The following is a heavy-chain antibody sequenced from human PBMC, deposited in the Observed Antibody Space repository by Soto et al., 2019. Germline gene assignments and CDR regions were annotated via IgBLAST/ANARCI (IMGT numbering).Heavy chain of an antibody. V-gene: IGHV3-20*04. Sequence: GGSLRLSCAASGFTFDDYGMSWVRQAPGKGLEWVSGINWNGGSTGYADSVKGRFTISRDNAKNSLYLQMNSLRAEDTALYYCARADTAGDYGGRGSTPDYWGQGTLVTVSS. CDR2: INWNGGST. CDR1: GFTFDDYG. J-gene: IGHJ4*02. D-gene: IGHD4-17*01. CDR3: ARADTAGDYGGRGSTPDY.